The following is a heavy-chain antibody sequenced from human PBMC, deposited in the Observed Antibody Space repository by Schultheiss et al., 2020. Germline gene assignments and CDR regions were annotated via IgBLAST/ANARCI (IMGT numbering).Heavy chain of an antibody. J-gene: IGHJ5*02. D-gene: IGHD3-16*02. CDR1: GYTFTGYY. CDR2: IIPILGIA. Sequence: SVKVSCKASGYTFTGYYMHWVRQAPGQGLEWMGRIIPILGIANYAQKFQGRVTITADKSTSTAYMELSSLRSEDTAVYYCARTKSLYNWFDPWGQGTLVTVSS. CDR3: ARTKSLYNWFDP. V-gene: IGHV1-69*02.